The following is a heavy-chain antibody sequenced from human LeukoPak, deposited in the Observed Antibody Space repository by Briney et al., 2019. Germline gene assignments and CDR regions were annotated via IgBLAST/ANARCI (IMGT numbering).Heavy chain of an antibody. CDR1: GFTFTSSA. Sequence: SVKVSCKASGFTFTSSAMQWVRQARGQRLEWVGWIVVGSGNTNYAQKFQERVTITRDMSTSTANMELSSLRSEDTDVYYCARDIAAAGTKQARYYCYMDVWGKGTTVTVSS. V-gene: IGHV1-58*02. J-gene: IGHJ6*03. CDR3: ARDIAAAGTKQARYYCYMDV. D-gene: IGHD6-13*01. CDR2: IVVGSGNT.